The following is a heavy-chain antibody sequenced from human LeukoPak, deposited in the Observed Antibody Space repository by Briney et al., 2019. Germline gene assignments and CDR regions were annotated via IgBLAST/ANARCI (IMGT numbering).Heavy chain of an antibody. Sequence: GGSLRLSCAASGFTFSSYAMSWVRQAPGKGLEWGSTISGSAGSTYYADSVKGRFTISRDNSKNTLYLQMNSLRAEDTAVYYCAKAKGWLQIFDYWGQGTLVIVSS. CDR1: GFTFSSYA. CDR3: AKAKGWLQIFDY. V-gene: IGHV3-23*01. J-gene: IGHJ4*02. D-gene: IGHD6-19*01. CDR2: ISGSAGST.